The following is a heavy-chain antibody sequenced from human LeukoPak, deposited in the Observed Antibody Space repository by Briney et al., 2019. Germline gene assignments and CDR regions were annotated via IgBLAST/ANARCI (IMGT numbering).Heavy chain of an antibody. CDR3: TTDSGSYFPFDY. V-gene: IGHV3-23*01. D-gene: IGHD1-26*01. J-gene: IGHJ4*02. CDR1: GFTFSSYA. CDR2: ISGSGGST. Sequence: RTGGSLRLSCAASGFTFSSYAMSWVRQAPGKGLEWVSAISGSGGSTYYADSVKGRFTISRDNSKNTLYLQMNSLKTEDTAVYYCTTDSGSYFPFDYWGQGTLVTVSS.